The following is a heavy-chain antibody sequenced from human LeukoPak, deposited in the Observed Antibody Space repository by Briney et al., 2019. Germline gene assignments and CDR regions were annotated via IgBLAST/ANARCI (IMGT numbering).Heavy chain of an antibody. J-gene: IGHJ5*02. Sequence: PGGSLRLSCAASGFTFSSYWMTWVRQAPGKGLEWVANIKEDGSEKYYVDSVKGRFSISRDNAKNSLYLQMNSLRAEDTALYYCARDGVTNWFDPWGQGTLVTVSS. CDR3: ARDGVTNWFDP. CDR2: IKEDGSEK. CDR1: GFTFSSYW. D-gene: IGHD2-8*01. V-gene: IGHV3-7*03.